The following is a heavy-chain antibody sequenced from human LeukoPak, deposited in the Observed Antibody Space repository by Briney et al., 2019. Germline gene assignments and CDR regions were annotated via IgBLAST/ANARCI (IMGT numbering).Heavy chain of an antibody. V-gene: IGHV3-21*01. CDR1: GFTFSNYS. CDR3: ARGDGSGWNGGRVYYFDY. Sequence: GGSLRLSCAASGFTFSNYSMNWVRQAPGKGLEWVSSISSSGSYIYYADSVKGRSTISRDNAKNSLYLQMNSRRAEGTAVYYRARGDGSGWNGGRVYYFDYGGQGTLVTVSS. D-gene: IGHD6-19*01. J-gene: IGHJ4*02. CDR2: ISSSGSYI.